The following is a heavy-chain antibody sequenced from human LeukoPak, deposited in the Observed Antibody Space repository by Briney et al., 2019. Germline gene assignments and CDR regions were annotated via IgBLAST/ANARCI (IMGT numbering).Heavy chain of an antibody. CDR3: ARRGSSDPTYGMDV. D-gene: IGHD1-26*01. CDR1: GYTLTELS. J-gene: IGHJ6*02. V-gene: IGHV1-2*02. Sequence: ASVKVSCKVSGYTLTELSMHWVRQAPGQGFNWMGGINPNSGGTNYAQKFQGRVTMTRDTSISTAYMELSRLRSDDTAVYYCARRGSSDPTYGMDVWGQGTTVTVSS. CDR2: INPNSGGT.